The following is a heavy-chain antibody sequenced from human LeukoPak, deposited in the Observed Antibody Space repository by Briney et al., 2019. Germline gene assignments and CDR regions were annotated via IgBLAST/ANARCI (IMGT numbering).Heavy chain of an antibody. Sequence: GESLKISCKGSGYSFTSYWIGWVRQMPGKGLDWMGIVNPADSDTRYSPSFEGQVTISADKSISTAYLQWSSLQASDSAIYYCATVPRIPAVGNTEYFQYWGQGTLVTVSS. CDR2: VNPADSDT. CDR1: GYSFTSYW. J-gene: IGHJ1*01. D-gene: IGHD6-13*01. V-gene: IGHV5-51*01. CDR3: ATVPRIPAVGNTEYFQY.